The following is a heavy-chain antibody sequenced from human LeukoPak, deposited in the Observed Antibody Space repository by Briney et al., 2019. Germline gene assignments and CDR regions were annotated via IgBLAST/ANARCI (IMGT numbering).Heavy chain of an antibody. Sequence: GGSLRLSCAASGFTFSSYWMHWVRQAPGKGLVWVSRINSDGGSTSYADSVKGRFTISRDNAKNTLYLQMNSLRAEDTAVYYCARAVATGFYFDYWGQGTLVTVSS. CDR3: ARAVATGFYFDY. CDR2: INSDGGST. D-gene: IGHD5-12*01. V-gene: IGHV3-74*01. CDR1: GFTFSSYW. J-gene: IGHJ4*02.